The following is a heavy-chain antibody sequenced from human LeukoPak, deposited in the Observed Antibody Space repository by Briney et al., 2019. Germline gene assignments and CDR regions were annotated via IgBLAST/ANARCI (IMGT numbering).Heavy chain of an antibody. Sequence: ASVRVSSTPSGYTFTDYYMHWVRRAPGQRLEWMAWINPHSGGTNYAQKFQGRVTMTTDTSISTAYMDVSWLRFDDTAVYYCARTALIVSGTLFDFWGQGILVAVSS. D-gene: IGHD5/OR15-5a*01. CDR1: GYTFTDYY. CDR3: ARTALIVSGTLFDF. CDR2: INPHSGGT. J-gene: IGHJ4*02. V-gene: IGHV1-2*02.